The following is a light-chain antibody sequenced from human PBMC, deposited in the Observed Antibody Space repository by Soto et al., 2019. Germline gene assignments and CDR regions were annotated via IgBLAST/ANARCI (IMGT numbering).Light chain of an antibody. CDR3: QQYNNWPPWT. CDR2: GAS. J-gene: IGKJ1*01. V-gene: IGKV3-15*01. CDR1: QSVSSSY. Sequence: IVLTQSPGNLSLSPGERATLSCSASQSVSSSYLAWYQQKPGHAPRRLIYGASTRATGSPARFSGSGSGTEVTLTISSLQSEDFAVYYCQQYNNWPPWTFGQGTKVDI.